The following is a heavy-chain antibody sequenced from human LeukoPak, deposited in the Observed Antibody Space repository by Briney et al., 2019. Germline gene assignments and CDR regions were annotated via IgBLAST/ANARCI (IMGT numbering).Heavy chain of an antibody. V-gene: IGHV4-4*07. CDR1: GGSISSYY. CDR3: ARSGIAVAGTAFDY. D-gene: IGHD6-19*01. J-gene: IGHJ4*02. Sequence: SETLSLTCTVSGGSISSYYWSWIRQPAGKGLEWIGRIYTSGSTNYNPSHKSRVTMSVDTSKNQFSLKLSSVTAADTAVYYCARSGIAVAGTAFDYWGQGTLVTVSS. CDR2: IYTSGST.